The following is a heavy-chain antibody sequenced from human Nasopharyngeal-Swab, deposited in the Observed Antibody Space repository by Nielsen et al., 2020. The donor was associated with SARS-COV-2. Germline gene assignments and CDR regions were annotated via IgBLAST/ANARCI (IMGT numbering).Heavy chain of an antibody. J-gene: IGHJ6*02. V-gene: IGHV1-46*01. CDR3: ARDQSVTMETIFGVVIIGSGMDV. Sequence: ASVKVSCKASGYTFTSYYMHWVRQAPGQGLEWMGIINPSGGSTSYAQKFQGRVTMTRDTSTSTVYMELSSLRSEDTAVYYFARDQSVTMETIFGVVIIGSGMDVWGQGTTVTVSS. D-gene: IGHD3-3*01. CDR1: GYTFTSYY. CDR2: INPSGGST.